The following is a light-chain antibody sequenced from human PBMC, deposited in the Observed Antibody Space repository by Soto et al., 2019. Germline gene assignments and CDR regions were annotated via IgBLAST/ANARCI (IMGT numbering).Light chain of an antibody. CDR2: STN. J-gene: IGLJ3*02. Sequence: QAVVTQEPSFSVSPEGTVTLTCGLSSGPVSTGHYPSWYQQTPGRAPRTLIYSTNTRSSGVPDRFSGSILGNKAALTITGAQADDESDYYCVLYMGRGVWVFGGGTKLTVL. V-gene: IGLV8-61*01. CDR3: VLYMGRGVWV. CDR1: SGPVSTGHY.